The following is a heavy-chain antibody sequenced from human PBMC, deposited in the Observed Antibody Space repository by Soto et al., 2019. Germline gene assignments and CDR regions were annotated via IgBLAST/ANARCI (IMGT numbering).Heavy chain of an antibody. CDR3: AKPLGTVYDILTGSHYYYYGMDV. V-gene: IGHV3-23*01. Sequence: PGGSLRLSCAASGFTFSSYAMSWVRQAPGKGLEWVSAISGSGGSTYYADSVKGRFTISRDNSKNTLYLQMNSLRAEDTAVYYCAKPLGTVYDILTGSHYYYYGMDVWGQGTTVTVSS. D-gene: IGHD3-9*01. J-gene: IGHJ6*02. CDR1: GFTFSSYA. CDR2: ISGSGGST.